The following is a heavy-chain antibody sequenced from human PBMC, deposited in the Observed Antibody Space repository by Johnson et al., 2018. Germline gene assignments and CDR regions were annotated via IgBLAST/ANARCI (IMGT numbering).Heavy chain of an antibody. CDR3: AKGPAVAVYYDYYGMDV. V-gene: IGHV3-23*04. CDR1: GFTFSSYA. J-gene: IGHJ6*02. CDR2: ISGSGGST. D-gene: IGHD6-19*01. Sequence: QLVESGGGLVQPGGSLRLSCAASGFTFSSYAMSWVRQAPGKGLEWVSAISGSGGSTYYADSVKGRFTISRDNSNNTLYLQMSSRRAEDTAVYYCAKGPAVAVYYDYYGMDVWGQGTTVTVSS.